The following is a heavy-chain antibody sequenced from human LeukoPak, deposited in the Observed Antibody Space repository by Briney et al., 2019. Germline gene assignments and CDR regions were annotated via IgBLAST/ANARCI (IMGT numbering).Heavy chain of an antibody. Sequence: KPSETLSLTCTVSGYSISSGYYWGWIRQPPGKGLEWIGSIYHSGSTYYNPSLKSRVTISVDRSKNQFSLKLSSVTAADTAVYYCTRDRITIFGVATDHYFDYWGQGTLVTVSS. V-gene: IGHV4-38-2*02. D-gene: IGHD3-3*01. CDR3: TRDRITIFGVATDHYFDY. CDR2: IYHSGST. J-gene: IGHJ4*02. CDR1: GYSISSGYY.